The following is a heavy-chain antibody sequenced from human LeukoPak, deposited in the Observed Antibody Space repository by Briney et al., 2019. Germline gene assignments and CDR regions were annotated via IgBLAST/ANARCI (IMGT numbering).Heavy chain of an antibody. Sequence: SETLSLTCTVSGVSGESISNYYWNWIRRPPGKGLEWIGYIYYSGSTNYNPSLKSRVTMSADTSKNQFSLKLNSVTAADTAVYYCARHLNTDMVKAHFDYWGQGTLVTVSS. CDR3: ARHLNTDMVKAHFDY. J-gene: IGHJ4*02. V-gene: IGHV4-59*08. CDR1: GESISNYY. CDR2: IYYSGST. D-gene: IGHD5-18*01.